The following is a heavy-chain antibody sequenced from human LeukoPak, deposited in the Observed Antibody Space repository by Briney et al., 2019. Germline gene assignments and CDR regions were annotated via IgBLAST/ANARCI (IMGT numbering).Heavy chain of an antibody. CDR3: ARGRVRGSYLDY. Sequence: SETLSLTCTVSGGSIGTYSWNWIRQPPGKGLEWIGEINHSGSTNYNPSLKSRVTISVDTSKNQFSLKLSSVTAADTAVYYCARGRVRGSYLDYWGQGTLVTVSS. V-gene: IGHV4-34*01. CDR1: GGSIGTYS. CDR2: INHSGST. D-gene: IGHD3-16*01. J-gene: IGHJ4*02.